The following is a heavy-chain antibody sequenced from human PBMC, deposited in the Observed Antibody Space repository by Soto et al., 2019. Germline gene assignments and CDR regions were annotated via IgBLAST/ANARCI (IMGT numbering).Heavy chain of an antibody. Sequence: GGSLRLSCAASGFTFSNAWMSWVRQAPGKGLEWVGRIKSKTDGGTTDYAAPVKGRFTISRDDSKNTLYLQMNSLKTGGTAVYYCTTDSEMSYGSGSCFDSWGQGTLVTVSS. CDR3: TTDSEMSYGSGSCFDS. V-gene: IGHV3-15*01. CDR2: IKSKTDGGTT. D-gene: IGHD3-10*01. CDR1: GFTFSNAW. J-gene: IGHJ4*02.